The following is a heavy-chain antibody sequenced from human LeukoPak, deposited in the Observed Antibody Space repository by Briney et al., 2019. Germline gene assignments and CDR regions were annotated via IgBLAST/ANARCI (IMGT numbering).Heavy chain of an antibody. V-gene: IGHV1-69*04. CDR2: IIPIFGIA. CDR1: GGTFSSYA. J-gene: IGHJ4*02. Sequence: ASVKVSCKAPGGTFSSYAISWVRQAPGQGLEWMGRIIPIFGIANYAQKFQGRVTITAVKSTSTAYMELSSLRSEDTAVYYCARGLSGSYDGIGYWGQGTLVTVSS. CDR3: ARGLSGSYDGIGY. D-gene: IGHD1-26*01.